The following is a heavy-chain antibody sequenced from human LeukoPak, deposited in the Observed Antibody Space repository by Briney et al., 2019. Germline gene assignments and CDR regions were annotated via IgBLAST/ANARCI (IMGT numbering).Heavy chain of an antibody. V-gene: IGHV3-11*01. J-gene: IGHJ4*02. Sequence: GGSLRLSCAASGFTFSDYYMTWIRQAPGKGLEWVSYISTSGSTIYYADSVKGRFTISRDNSRNTLYLQMNSLRGEDTAVYYCAKHEKKGGRNWNDVFDQWGQGTLVTASS. CDR3: AKHEKKGGRNWNDVFDQ. D-gene: IGHD1-1*01. CDR1: GFTFSDYY. CDR2: ISTSGSTI.